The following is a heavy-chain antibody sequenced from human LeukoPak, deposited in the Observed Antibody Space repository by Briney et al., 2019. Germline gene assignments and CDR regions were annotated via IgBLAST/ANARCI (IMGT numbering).Heavy chain of an antibody. CDR3: AKKTSGRAYYFDY. Sequence: GGSLRLSCAASGFTFSSYGMHWVRPAPDKGLEWVAFIRYDGSNKYYADSLKGRFTISRDNSKNTLYLQMNSLRAEDTAVYYCAKKTSGRAYYFDYWGQGTLVTVSS. D-gene: IGHD3-10*01. V-gene: IGHV3-30*02. CDR2: IRYDGSNK. CDR1: GFTFSSYG. J-gene: IGHJ4*02.